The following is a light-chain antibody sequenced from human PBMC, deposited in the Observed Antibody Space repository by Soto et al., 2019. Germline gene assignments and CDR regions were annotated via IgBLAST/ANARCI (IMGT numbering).Light chain of an antibody. J-gene: IGKJ4*01. Sequence: ESVLTQSPGTLSLSPGERATLSCRASQSVSSSYLAWYQQKPGQAPRLLIYGASSRATGIPDRFSGSGSGTDFTLTISRLEPEDFAVYYCQQYGSSPRVTFGGGTKVDIK. CDR3: QQYGSSPRVT. CDR1: QSVSSSY. V-gene: IGKV3-20*01. CDR2: GAS.